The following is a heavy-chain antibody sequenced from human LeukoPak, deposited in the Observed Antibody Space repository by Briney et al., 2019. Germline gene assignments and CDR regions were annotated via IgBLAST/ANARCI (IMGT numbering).Heavy chain of an antibody. V-gene: IGHV4-31*03. CDR2: IYYSGST. Sequence: SETLSLTCTVSGGSISSGGYYWSWIRQHPGKGLGWIGYIYYSGSTYYNPSLKSRVTISVDTSKNQFSLKLSSVTAADTAVYYCAREMITFGGVIPKGFDYWGQGTLVTVSS. D-gene: IGHD3-16*02. CDR3: AREMITFGGVIPKGFDY. CDR1: GGSISSGGYY. J-gene: IGHJ4*02.